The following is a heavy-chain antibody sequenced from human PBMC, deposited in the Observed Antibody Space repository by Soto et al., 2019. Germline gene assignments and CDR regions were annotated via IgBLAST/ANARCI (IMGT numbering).Heavy chain of an antibody. V-gene: IGHV3-74*01. D-gene: IGHD2-2*01. CDR3: ARDRIGYCDLTGCSIGPDGLDV. Sequence: EVQLVESGGGLVQPGGSLTLSRAASGFSFGSHWNHWVRQAPGKGLVWVSRVHGDGRSASYADSVKGRFTVSTDSAKNTLDLQMNSLRVEDTAVYYCARDRIGYCDLTGCSIGPDGLDVWGQGTTVIVSS. CDR1: GFSFGSHW. CDR2: VHGDGRSA. J-gene: IGHJ6*02.